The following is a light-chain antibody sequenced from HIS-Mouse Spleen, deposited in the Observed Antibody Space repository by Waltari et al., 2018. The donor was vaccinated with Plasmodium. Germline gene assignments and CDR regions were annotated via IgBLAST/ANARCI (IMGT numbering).Light chain of an antibody. CDR2: EDS. J-gene: IGLJ3*02. CDR1: ALPKKY. V-gene: IGLV3-10*01. CDR3: YSTDSSGNHRV. Sequence: SYELTQPPSVSVSQGQTARITCSGDALPKKYAYWYQQKSGQAPVLVIYEDSKRPSGIPEGCSGSSSGTMATLTISGAQVEDEADYYCYSTDSSGNHRVFGGGTKLTVL.